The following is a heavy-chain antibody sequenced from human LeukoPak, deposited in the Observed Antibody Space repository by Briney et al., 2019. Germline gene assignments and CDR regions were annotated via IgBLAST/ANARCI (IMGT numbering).Heavy chain of an antibody. D-gene: IGHD3-10*01. Sequence: PSETLSLTCTVSGGSISNYYLSWIRQPAGKGLEWIGRIYSRVTTYNPSLKSRVTMSADTSRNHVSLTLNSVTAADTAVYYCARDSGTTGEVKFDPWSQGTLVTASS. J-gene: IGHJ5*02. CDR3: ARDSGTTGEVKFDP. CDR1: GGSISNYY. V-gene: IGHV4-4*07. CDR2: IYSRVT.